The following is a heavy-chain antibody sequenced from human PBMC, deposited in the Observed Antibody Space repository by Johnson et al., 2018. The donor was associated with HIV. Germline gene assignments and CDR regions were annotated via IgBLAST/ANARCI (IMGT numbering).Heavy chain of an antibody. V-gene: IGHV3-9*01. D-gene: IGHD3-10*01. CDR2: ISWNSGSI. Sequence: LVESGGGLVQPGRSLRLSCAASGFTFDDYAMHWVRQAPGKGLEWVSGISWNSGSIGYADSVKGRFTISRDNAKNSLYLQMNSLRAEDTALYYCAKELLYGSGSPDAFDIWGQGTMVTVSS. CDR3: AKELLYGSGSPDAFDI. CDR1: GFTFDDYA. J-gene: IGHJ3*02.